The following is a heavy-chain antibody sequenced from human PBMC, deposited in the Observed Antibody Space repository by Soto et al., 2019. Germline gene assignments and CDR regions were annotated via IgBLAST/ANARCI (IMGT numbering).Heavy chain of an antibody. D-gene: IGHD1-20*01. Sequence: QVQLQESGPGLVKPSETLSLICTVSGGSIRNYFWTWIRQPAGKGLEWIGRIYSSGNTVYNASLKSRVTMSIDMSKNQFSLKLSSMTAADTAVYYCVSDVGSPGISGSWGAFDIWGQGTVVTVSS. CDR2: IYSSGNT. CDR1: GGSIRNYF. CDR3: VSDVGSPGISGSWGAFDI. J-gene: IGHJ3*02. V-gene: IGHV4-4*07.